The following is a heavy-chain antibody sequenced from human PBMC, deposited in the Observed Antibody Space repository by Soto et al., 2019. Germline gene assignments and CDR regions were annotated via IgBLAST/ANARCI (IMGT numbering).Heavy chain of an antibody. CDR1: GYTFTVYY. Sequence: ASVKVSCKASGYTFTVYYMRWVRQAPGQGLEWMGWINPNSGGTNYAQKFQGWVTMTRDTSISTAYMELSRLRSDDTAVYYCARDLAPGIAVAGTGFDYWGQGTLVTVSS. D-gene: IGHD6-19*01. CDR3: ARDLAPGIAVAGTGFDY. V-gene: IGHV1-2*04. J-gene: IGHJ4*02. CDR2: INPNSGGT.